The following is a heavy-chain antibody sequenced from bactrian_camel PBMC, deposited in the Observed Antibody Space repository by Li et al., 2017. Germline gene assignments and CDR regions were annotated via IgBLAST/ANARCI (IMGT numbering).Heavy chain of an antibody. CDR3: AADPEWACGGWISY. D-gene: IGHD5*01. V-gene: IGHV3S55*01. Sequence: HVQLVESGGGSVQAGGALRLSCAASIHTSSTSEHTFSDYWMAWFRQVPGKERVGVAHMDTEGRTWYGDSVKGRFILFRDKAKNTLDLQMNGLKPEDTGEYSCAADPEWACGGWISYWGLGTQVTVS. J-gene: IGHJ4*01. CDR2: MDTEGRT. CDR1: IHTSSTSE.